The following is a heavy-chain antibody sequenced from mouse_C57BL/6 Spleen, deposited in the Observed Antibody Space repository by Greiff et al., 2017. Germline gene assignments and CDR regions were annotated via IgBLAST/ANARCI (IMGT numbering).Heavy chain of an antibody. J-gene: IGHJ4*01. CDR1: GFTFSSYA. Sequence: EVQRVESGGGLVKPGGSLKLSCAASGFTFSSYAMSWVRQTPEKRLEWVATISDGGSYTYYPDNVKGRFTISRDNAKNNLYLQLSHLKSEDTAVYYCARDREYAMDYWGQGTSVTVSS. D-gene: IGHD3-1*01. CDR2: ISDGGSYT. V-gene: IGHV5-4*01. CDR3: ARDREYAMDY.